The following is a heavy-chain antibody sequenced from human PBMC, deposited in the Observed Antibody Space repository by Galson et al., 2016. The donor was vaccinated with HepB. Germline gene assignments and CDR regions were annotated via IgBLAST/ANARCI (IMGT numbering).Heavy chain of an antibody. CDR2: VKSILDGGST. V-gene: IGHV3-15*01. Sequence: SLRLSCAASGFTFSHAWMSWVRQAPGKGLEWVGRVKSILDGGSTDYAAPVKGRFTISRDDAKNTVYLQMKRLRMDDTATYYCTPLPTGQQPYYFDLWGQGTLVIVSS. D-gene: IGHD6-13*01. CDR3: TPLPTGQQPYYFDL. J-gene: IGHJ4*02. CDR1: GFTFSHAW.